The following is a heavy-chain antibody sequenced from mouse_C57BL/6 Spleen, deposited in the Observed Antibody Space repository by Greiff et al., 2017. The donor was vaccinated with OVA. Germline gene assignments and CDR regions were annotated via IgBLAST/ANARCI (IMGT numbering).Heavy chain of an antibody. CDR3: ARLTTVIDFDY. D-gene: IGHD1-1*01. Sequence: VQLQQSGGDLVKPGGSLKLSCAASGFTFSSYGMSWVRQTPDKRLEWVATISSGGSYTYYPDSVKGRFTISRDNAKNTLYLQMSSLKSEDTAMYYCARLTTVIDFDYWGPGTTLTVSS. J-gene: IGHJ2*01. V-gene: IGHV5-6*01. CDR2: ISSGGSYT. CDR1: GFTFSSYG.